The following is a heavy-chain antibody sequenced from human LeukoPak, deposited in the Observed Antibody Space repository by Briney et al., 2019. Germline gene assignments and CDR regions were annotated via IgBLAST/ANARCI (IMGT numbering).Heavy chain of an antibody. D-gene: IGHD2-2*01. CDR1: GGSISSYY. CDR2: IYHSGST. J-gene: IGHJ4*02. V-gene: IGHV4-59*05. Sequence: SETLSLTCGVSGGSISSYYWSWIRQPPGKGLEWIGSIYHSGSTYYNPSLKSRVTISVDTSKNQFSLKLSSVTAADTAVYYCARDFSGYCSSTSCPMSDYWGQGTLVTVSS. CDR3: ARDFSGYCSSTSCPMSDY.